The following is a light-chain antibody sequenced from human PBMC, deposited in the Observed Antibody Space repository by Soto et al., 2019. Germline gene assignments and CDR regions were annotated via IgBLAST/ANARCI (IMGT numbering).Light chain of an antibody. CDR2: LGS. Sequence: DIVMTQSPLSLPVVPGEPASISCRSSQSLLNNRGYAYLDWYVQKPGQSPQLLIYLGSNRASGVPDRFSGSVSGTDFTLKISRVESEDVGIYYCMQVLQFPMTVGGGTKVEI. CDR1: QSLLNNRGYAY. J-gene: IGKJ4*01. CDR3: MQVLQFPMT. V-gene: IGKV2-28*01.